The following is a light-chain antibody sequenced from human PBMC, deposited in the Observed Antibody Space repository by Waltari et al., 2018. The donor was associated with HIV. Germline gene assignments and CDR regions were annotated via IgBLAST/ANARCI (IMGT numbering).Light chain of an antibody. V-gene: IGKV1-33*01. J-gene: IGKJ4*01. CDR1: QDISNY. CDR2: DAS. CDR3: QQYDNLLT. Sequence: DIQMHQSPSSLSASVGDRVTITCQASQDISNYLNWYQQKPGKAPKLLIYDASNLETGVPSRFSGSGSGTDFTFTISSLQPEDIATYYCQQYDNLLTFGGGTKVEIK.